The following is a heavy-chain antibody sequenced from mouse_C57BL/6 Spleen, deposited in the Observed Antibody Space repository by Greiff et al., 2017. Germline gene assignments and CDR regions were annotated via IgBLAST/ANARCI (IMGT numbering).Heavy chain of an antibody. J-gene: IGHJ1*03. CDR3: ARGGGIYDGYLHWYFDV. CDR1: GYTFSPYW. D-gene: IGHD2-3*01. Sequence: VQLHPPGSELVPPLASLKMSCKASGYTFSPYWITWLNHMPGQGLECIGDIFPGSGSTNDNEKFKSKATLTVDTSSSTAYMQLSSLTSEDSAVYCCARGGGIYDGYLHWYFDVWGRGTTVTVSS. CDR2: IFPGSGST. V-gene: IGHV1-55*01.